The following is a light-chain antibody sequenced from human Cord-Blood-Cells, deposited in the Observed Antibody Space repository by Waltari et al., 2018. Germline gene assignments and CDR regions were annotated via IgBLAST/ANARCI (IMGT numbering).Light chain of an antibody. J-gene: IGLJ1*01. V-gene: IGLV2-23*01. CDR3: CSYAGSSTYV. Sequence: QPAPTQPASASGLPGQSLPISCTGTSSDVGRYNLVSWYQHHPGKAPKLMIYEGSKRPSGVANRFSGSKSGNTASLTISGLQAEDEADYYCCSYAGSSTYVFGTGTKVTVL. CDR1: SSDVGRYNL. CDR2: EGS.